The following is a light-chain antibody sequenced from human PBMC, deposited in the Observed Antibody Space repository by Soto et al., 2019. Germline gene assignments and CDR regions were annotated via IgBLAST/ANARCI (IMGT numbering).Light chain of an antibody. CDR1: SSDVGGYNY. J-gene: IGLJ1*01. Sequence: QSALTQPASVSGSPGQSITISCTGTSSDVGGYNYVSWYQQHPGKAPRLMIYEVSHRPSGVSNRFSGSKSGNTASLTISGLQAEDEDDYYCTSYSSLTTLEVFGTGTKVTVL. CDR2: EVS. V-gene: IGLV2-14*01. CDR3: TSYSSLTTLEV.